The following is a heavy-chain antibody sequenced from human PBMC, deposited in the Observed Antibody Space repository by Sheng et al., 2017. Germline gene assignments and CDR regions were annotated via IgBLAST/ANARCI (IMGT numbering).Heavy chain of an antibody. D-gene: IGHD3-10*01. V-gene: IGHV4-39*07. CDR3: VRDAVTMIRGSFPGYFDY. Sequence: QLQLQESGPGLLKPSETLSLTCSVSGGSISSSSYYWGWIRQTPGKGLEWIGSIYYSGSSNYNPSLKSRVSISLDTSKNQFSLKVNSVSAADTAVYYCVRDAVTMIRGSFPGYFDYWGQGTLVTVS. CDR1: GGSISSSSYY. J-gene: IGHJ4*02. CDR2: IYYSGSS.